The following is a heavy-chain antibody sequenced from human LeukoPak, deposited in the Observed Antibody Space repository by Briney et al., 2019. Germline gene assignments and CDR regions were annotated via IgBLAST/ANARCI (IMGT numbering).Heavy chain of an antibody. V-gene: IGHV4-59*08. J-gene: IGHJ5*02. CDR3: ARQSGVAATEGDWLDP. D-gene: IGHD6-13*01. CDR2: VCYSGSL. CDR1: GGSISIYY. Sequence: SETLSLTCTVSGGSISIYYWSWIRQPPGKGLELIGYVCYSGSLNYNPSLNSRVTISVDTSKNQFSLKQNSVTAAATAVYYCARQSGVAATEGDWLDPWGQGTLVTVSS.